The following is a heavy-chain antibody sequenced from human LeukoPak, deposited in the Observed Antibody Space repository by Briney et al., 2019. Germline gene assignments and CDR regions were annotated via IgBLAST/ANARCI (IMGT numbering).Heavy chain of an antibody. CDR2: ISYDGSNK. J-gene: IGHJ4*02. CDR3: AKVMVRGVNPGVYFDY. D-gene: IGHD3-10*01. V-gene: IGHV3-30*18. CDR1: GFTFSSYG. Sequence: GRSLRLSCAASGFTFSSYGMHWVRQAPGKGLVWVAVISYDGSNKYYADSVKGRFTNSRDNSKNTLYLQMNSLRAEDTAVYYCAKVMVRGVNPGVYFDYWGQGTLVSVSS.